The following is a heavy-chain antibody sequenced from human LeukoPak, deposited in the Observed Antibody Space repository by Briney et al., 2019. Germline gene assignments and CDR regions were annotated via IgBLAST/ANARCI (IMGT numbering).Heavy chain of an antibody. CDR3: AKKAYYGSGSFSLTHDAFDI. J-gene: IGHJ3*02. V-gene: IGHV3-30*18. CDR2: ISNDGSNK. D-gene: IGHD3-10*01. CDR1: GFTFSSYG. Sequence: PGGSLRLSCTASGFTFSSYGMHWVRQTPGKGLEWVAVISNDGSNKYYADSVKGRFTISRDNSKNTLNLQMNSLRAEDTAVYYCAKKAYYGSGSFSLTHDAFDIWGQGTMDTVSS.